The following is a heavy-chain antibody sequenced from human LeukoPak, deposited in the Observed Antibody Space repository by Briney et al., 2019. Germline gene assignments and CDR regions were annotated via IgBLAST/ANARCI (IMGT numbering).Heavy chain of an antibody. CDR2: INSDESDT. CDR1: GFTFSNYW. J-gene: IGHJ3*01. Sequence: GGSLRLSCAASGFTFSNYWMHWVRQAPGKGLAWVSRINSDESDTNYADSVKGRFTISRDNARNTVYLQMNSLRAEDTAVYYCARGWVPSDITLKWGQGTMVTVSS. D-gene: IGHD3-22*01. CDR3: ARGWVPSDITLK. V-gene: IGHV3-74*01.